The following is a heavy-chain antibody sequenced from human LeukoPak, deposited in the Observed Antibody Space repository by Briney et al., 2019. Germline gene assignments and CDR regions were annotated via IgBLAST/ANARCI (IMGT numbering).Heavy chain of an antibody. CDR1: GNGFPYFD. V-gene: IGHV1-18*01. CDR2: ISAYNGNT. D-gene: IGHD3-3*01. CDR3: ARVEITIFGVVITYHDAFDI. J-gene: IGHJ3*02. Sequence: ASVKVSCKASGNGFPYFDVNWVRQAPGQGLEWMGWISAYNGNTNYAQKLQGRVTMTTDTSTSTAYMELRSLRSDDTAVYYCARVEITIFGVVITYHDAFDIWGQGTMVTVSS.